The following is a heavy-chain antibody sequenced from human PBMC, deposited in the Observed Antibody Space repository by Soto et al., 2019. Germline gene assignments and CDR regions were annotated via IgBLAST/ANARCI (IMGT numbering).Heavy chain of an antibody. CDR3: ARGGSSWFLYYYYGMDV. CDR2: INPSGGSP. J-gene: IGHJ6*02. Sequence: ASVKVSCKASGYTFTDYYIHWVRQAPGQGLEWMGIINPSGGSPSHAQKFQGRVTMTRDTSTSTVYMELSSLRSEDTAVYYCARGGSSWFLYYYYGMDVWGQGTTVTVSS. V-gene: IGHV1-46*01. CDR1: GYTFTDYY. D-gene: IGHD6-13*01.